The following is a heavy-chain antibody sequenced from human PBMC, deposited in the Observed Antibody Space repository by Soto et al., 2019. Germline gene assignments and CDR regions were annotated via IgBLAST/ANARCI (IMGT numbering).Heavy chain of an antibody. Sequence: QLQLQESAPGLVKPSETLSLTCIVSGGTISSRSSYWGWIRQPPGKGLEWIGSINYSGSTYYNPSLKSRITISVDTSKNQFSLKLSSVTAADTAVYFCATTGFWSDYRVADYWGQGTLVTVSS. J-gene: IGHJ4*02. CDR2: INYSGST. CDR3: ATTGFWSDYRVADY. V-gene: IGHV4-39*01. CDR1: GGTISSRSSY. D-gene: IGHD3-3*01.